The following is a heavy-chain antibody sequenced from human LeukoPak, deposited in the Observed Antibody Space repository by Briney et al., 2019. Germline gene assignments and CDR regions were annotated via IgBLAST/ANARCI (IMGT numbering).Heavy chain of an antibody. CDR3: AKARSYDSSGYHQYYFDY. V-gene: IGHV3-23*01. CDR2: ISGSGGST. J-gene: IGHJ4*02. Sequence: GGSLRLSCAASGFTFSSYAMSWVRQAPGKGLEWVSAISGSGGSTYYADSVKGRFTISRDNSKNTLYPQMNSLRAEDTAVYYCAKARSYDSSGYHQYYFDYWGQGTLVTVSS. CDR1: GFTFSSYA. D-gene: IGHD3-22*01.